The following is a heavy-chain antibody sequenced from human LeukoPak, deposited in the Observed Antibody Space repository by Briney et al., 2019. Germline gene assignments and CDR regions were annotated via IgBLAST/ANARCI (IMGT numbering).Heavy chain of an antibody. Sequence: GGSLRLSCAASGFTFSNYWMTWVRQAPGKGLEWVANIKQDGSVRYYVDSVKARFTSSRDNPKNSLSLQLNSLRAEDTAVYYCARIGYSSSSLDYWGQGTLVTVSS. CDR1: GFTFSNYW. CDR2: IKQDGSVR. J-gene: IGHJ4*02. V-gene: IGHV3-7*01. CDR3: ARIGYSSSSLDY. D-gene: IGHD6-6*01.